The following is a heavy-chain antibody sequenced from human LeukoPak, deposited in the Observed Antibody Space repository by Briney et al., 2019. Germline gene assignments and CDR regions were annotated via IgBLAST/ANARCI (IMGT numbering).Heavy chain of an antibody. CDR1: GFTFGDDA. D-gene: IGHD1-26*01. Sequence: GGSLRLSCAASGFTFGDDAMHWVRQAPGKGLEWVSLIRADGGRTYYADSVNGRFTISRDNSKNSLYLQMNSLRTDDTALYYCATWALYHGLDVWGQGSTVTVSS. V-gene: IGHV3-43*02. CDR2: IRADGGRT. CDR3: ATWALYHGLDV. J-gene: IGHJ6*02.